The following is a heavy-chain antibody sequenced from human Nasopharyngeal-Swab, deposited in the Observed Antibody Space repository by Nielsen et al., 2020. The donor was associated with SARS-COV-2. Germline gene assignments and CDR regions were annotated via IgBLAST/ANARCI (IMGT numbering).Heavy chain of an antibody. V-gene: IGHV1-46*04. J-gene: IGHJ4*02. CDR2: INPSSGSP. CDR3: ARDHPFYERSGYSFDS. D-gene: IGHD3-22*01. Sequence: ASVKVSCKASGYTFTTYYIHWVRQAPGQGLEWRGIINPSSGSPSYLQKLQGRVTITRDKSTSTVYMELSSLKSEDTAMYYCARDHPFYERSGYSFDSWGQGTLVTVSS. CDR1: GYTFTTYY.